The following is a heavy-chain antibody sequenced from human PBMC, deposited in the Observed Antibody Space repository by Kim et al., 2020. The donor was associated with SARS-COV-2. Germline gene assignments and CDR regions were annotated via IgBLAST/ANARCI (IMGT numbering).Heavy chain of an antibody. Sequence: TIYAQKFQGRGTMTEDTSTDTAYMELSSLRSEDTAVYYCATDPLYGPGGYWGQGTLVTVSS. D-gene: IGHD3-10*01. V-gene: IGHV1-24*01. CDR3: ATDPLYGPGGY. CDR2: T. J-gene: IGHJ4*02.